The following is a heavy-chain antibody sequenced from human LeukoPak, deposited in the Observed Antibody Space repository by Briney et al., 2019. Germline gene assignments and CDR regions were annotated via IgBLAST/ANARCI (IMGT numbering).Heavy chain of an antibody. CDR1: GFTSSSYG. J-gene: IGHJ4*02. CDR3: AKDRPGYSYALDY. CDR2: IRYDGSNK. V-gene: IGHV3-30*02. Sequence: GGSLRLSCAASGFTSSSYGMHWVRQAPGKGLEWVAFIRYDGSNKYYADSVKGRFTISRDNSKNTLYLQMNSLRAEDTAVYYCAKDRPGYSYALDYWGQGTLVTVSS. D-gene: IGHD5-18*01.